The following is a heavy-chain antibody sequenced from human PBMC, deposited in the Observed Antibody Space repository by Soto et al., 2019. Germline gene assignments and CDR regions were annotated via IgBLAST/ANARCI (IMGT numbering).Heavy chain of an antibody. J-gene: IGHJ5*02. CDR3: ARGRAYDFWTGYYTGPWFDP. CDR1: GYTFTSYD. V-gene: IGHV1-8*01. Sequence: QVQLVQSGAEVKKPGASAKVSCKASGYTFTSYDINWVRQATGQGLEWMGWMNPNSGNTRYAQKFQGRVTMTRNTSISTAYMELSSLRSEDTAAYYCARGRAYDFWTGYYTGPWFDPWGQATLVTVSS. D-gene: IGHD3-3*01. CDR2: MNPNSGNT.